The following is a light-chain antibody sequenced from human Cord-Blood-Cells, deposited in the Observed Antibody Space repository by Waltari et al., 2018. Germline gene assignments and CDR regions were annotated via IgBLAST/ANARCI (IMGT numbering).Light chain of an antibody. V-gene: IGKV3-15*01. Sequence: EIVMTQSPATLSVSPGERATLFCRASQSVSSNLAWYQQKPGQAPRLLIYGASTRATGIPARFSGSGSWTDFTLTISILQSEDFAVYYCQQYNNWPWTFGQGTKVEIK. CDR2: GAS. CDR3: QQYNNWPWT. CDR1: QSVSSN. J-gene: IGKJ1*01.